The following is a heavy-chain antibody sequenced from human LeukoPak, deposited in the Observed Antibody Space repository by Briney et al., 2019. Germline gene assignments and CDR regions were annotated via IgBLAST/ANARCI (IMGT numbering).Heavy chain of an antibody. D-gene: IGHD1-1*01. J-gene: IGHJ4*02. CDR3: ARGLTRTTGTTLGY. Sequence: GASVKVSCKASGYTFTSYDINWVRQATGQGLEWLGWMNPNSANTGYAQKFQGRVTMTRNTSISTAYMELSSLRSEDTAVYYCARGLTRTTGTTLGYWGQGTLVTVSS. V-gene: IGHV1-8*01. CDR1: GYTFTSYD. CDR2: MNPNSANT.